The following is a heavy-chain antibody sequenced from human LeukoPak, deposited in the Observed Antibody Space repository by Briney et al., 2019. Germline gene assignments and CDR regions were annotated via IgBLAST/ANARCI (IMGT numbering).Heavy chain of an antibody. D-gene: IGHD3-22*01. CDR1: GFTFSSYA. CDR2: SSASGDST. CDR3: AKETYYYDSSGYYYVPYYFDY. Sequence: GGSLTLPCAASGFTFSSYAMSWVRQAPPKEREGVSASSASGDSTYYADSVKGRFTISRDNSKNTLYLQMHSLRAEDTAVYYCAKETYYYDSSGYYYVPYYFDYWGQGTLVTVSS. V-gene: IGHV3-23*01. J-gene: IGHJ4*02.